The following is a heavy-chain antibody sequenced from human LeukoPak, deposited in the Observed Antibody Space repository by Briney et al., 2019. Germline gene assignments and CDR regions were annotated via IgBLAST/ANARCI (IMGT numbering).Heavy chain of an antibody. CDR1: GFTFSSYA. Sequence: GGSLRLSCAASGFTFSSYAMSWVRQAPGKGREWGSSISGSGGSTYYADSVKGRFTISRDNSKNTLYLQMTSLRAEDTAVYYCAELVVHDYYYHGMDVWGKRTTVTVSS. CDR3: AELVVHDYYYHGMDV. V-gene: IGHV3-23*01. CDR2: ISGSGGST. J-gene: IGHJ6*04. D-gene: IGHD5/OR15-5a*01.